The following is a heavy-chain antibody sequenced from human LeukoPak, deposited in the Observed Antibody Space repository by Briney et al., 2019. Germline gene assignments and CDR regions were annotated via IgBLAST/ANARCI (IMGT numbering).Heavy chain of an antibody. CDR2: INSDGSST. CDR1: GFTFSSYW. CDR3: STGSGHAFDI. Sequence: GGSLGLSCAASGFTFSSYWMHLVRQVPGKGLVWVSRINSDGSSTSYADSVKGRFTISRDNAKNTLYVQMNSLRAEDTAVYYCSTGSGHAFDIWGRGTMVTVSS. J-gene: IGHJ3*02. D-gene: IGHD3-10*01. V-gene: IGHV3-74*01.